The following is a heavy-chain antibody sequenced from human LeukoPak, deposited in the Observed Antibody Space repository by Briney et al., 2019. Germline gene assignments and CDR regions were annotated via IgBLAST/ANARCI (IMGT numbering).Heavy chain of an antibody. J-gene: IGHJ3*02. V-gene: IGHV3-9*03. D-gene: IGHD3-10*01. CDR1: GFTFDDYA. Sequence: GGSLRLSCAASGFTFDDYAMHWVRQAPGKGLEWVSGISWNSGSIGYADSVKGRFTISRDNAKNSLYLQMNSLRAEDMALYYCAKAGPFGDLDAFDIWGQGTMVTVSS. CDR2: ISWNSGSI. CDR3: AKAGPFGDLDAFDI.